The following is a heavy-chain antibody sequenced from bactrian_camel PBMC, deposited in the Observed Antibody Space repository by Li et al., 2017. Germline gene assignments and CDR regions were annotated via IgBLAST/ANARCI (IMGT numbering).Heavy chain of an antibody. J-gene: IGHJ4*01. D-gene: IGHD2*01. V-gene: IGHV3S63*01. Sequence: HVQLVESGGGSVQAGGPLTLSCQYTILSEQTTPYCMGWIRQVPGKEREAVARFYTLGGRITYADSVKARFTISQDNAKNTVDLQMNSLKPEDTAMYHCAVYDAYAGRCSFREDYYDYWARGPRSPSP. CDR2: FYTLGGRI. CDR1: ILSEQTTPYC.